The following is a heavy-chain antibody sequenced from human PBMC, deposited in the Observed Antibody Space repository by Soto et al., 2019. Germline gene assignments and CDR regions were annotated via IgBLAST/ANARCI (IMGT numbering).Heavy chain of an antibody. V-gene: IGHV4-61*01. J-gene: IGHJ6*02. D-gene: IGHD3-3*01. CDR1: GGSVSSGSYY. Sequence: QVQLQESGPGLVKPSETLSLTCTVSGGSVSSGSYYWSWIRQPPGKGLEWIGYIYYSGSTNYNPSLKSRVTISVDTSKNHFSLKLSSVTAADTAVYYCARDRRGFFWSGYYNYYGMDVWGQGTTVTVSS. CDR3: ARDRRGFFWSGYYNYYGMDV. CDR2: IYYSGST.